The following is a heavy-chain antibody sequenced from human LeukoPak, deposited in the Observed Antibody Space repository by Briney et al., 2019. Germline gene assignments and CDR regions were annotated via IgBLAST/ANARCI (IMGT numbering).Heavy chain of an antibody. V-gene: IGHV4-59*08. Sequence: SETLSLTCIGSGVSISDYQWSWIRQPPGKGLQWIGYMYNNGSTDYNPSLKSRVTISGDTSKNQFSLKLSSVTASDTALYYCATNARAAALDAIDIWGLGTMVTVSS. CDR1: GVSISDYQ. CDR3: ATNARAAALDAIDI. CDR2: MYNNGST. J-gene: IGHJ3*02. D-gene: IGHD6-25*01.